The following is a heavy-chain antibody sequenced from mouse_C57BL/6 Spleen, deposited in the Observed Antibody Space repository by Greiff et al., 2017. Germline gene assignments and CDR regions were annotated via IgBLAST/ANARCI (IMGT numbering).Heavy chain of an antibody. J-gene: IGHJ2*01. V-gene: IGHV1-52*01. Sequence: QVQLQQPGAELVRPGSSVKLSCKASGYTFTSYWMHWVKRRPIQGLEWIGNIDPSDSETHYNQKFKDKTTLTVDKSSSTAYMQLSSLTSEDSAVYYCASYSNYDYFDYWGQGTTLTVSS. CDR1: GYTFTSYW. CDR2: IDPSDSET. D-gene: IGHD2-5*01. CDR3: ASYSNYDYFDY.